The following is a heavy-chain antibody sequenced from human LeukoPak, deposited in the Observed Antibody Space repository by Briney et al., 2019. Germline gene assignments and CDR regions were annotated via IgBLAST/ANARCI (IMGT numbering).Heavy chain of an antibody. Sequence: GASVKVSCKASGYTFTNYYMHWVRQAPGQGLEWMGRINPNSGGTNYAQKFQGRVTMTRDTSSSTAYMDLSRLRSDDTAVYCCARDGSSSGGMDVWGKGTTVTVSS. V-gene: IGHV1-2*06. CDR2: INPNSGGT. J-gene: IGHJ6*04. CDR1: GYTFTNYY. D-gene: IGHD6-25*01. CDR3: ARDGSSSGGMDV.